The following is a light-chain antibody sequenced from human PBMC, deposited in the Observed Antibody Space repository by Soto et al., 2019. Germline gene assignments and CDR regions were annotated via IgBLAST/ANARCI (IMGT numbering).Light chain of an antibody. CDR1: QSVSSY. CDR2: DAS. V-gene: IGKV3-11*01. Sequence: EIVLTQSPATLSLSPGERATLSCRASQSVSSYLAWYQQKPGQAPRLLRYDASNRATGIPARFSGSGSGTDFTLTLSSLEPEDFAVYYCQQRSNGPPYTFGQGTKLEIK. J-gene: IGKJ2*01. CDR3: QQRSNGPPYT.